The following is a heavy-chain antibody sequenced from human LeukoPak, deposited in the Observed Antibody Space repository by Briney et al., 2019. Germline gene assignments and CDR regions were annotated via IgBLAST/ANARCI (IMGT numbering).Heavy chain of an antibody. V-gene: IGHV3-23*01. J-gene: IGHJ1*01. Sequence: GGSLRLSCAASGFTFSSYAMSWVRQAPGKGLEWVSAISGSGGSTYYADSVKGRFTISRDNSKNTLYLQMNSLRAEDTAVHYCAKDPLRARPSEYFQHWGQGTLVTVSS. D-gene: IGHD6-6*01. CDR3: AKDPLRARPSEYFQH. CDR2: ISGSGGST. CDR1: GFTFSSYA.